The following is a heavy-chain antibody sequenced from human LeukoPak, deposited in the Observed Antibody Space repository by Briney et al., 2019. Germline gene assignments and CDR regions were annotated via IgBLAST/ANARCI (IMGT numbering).Heavy chain of an antibody. V-gene: IGHV3-23*01. CDR2: ISGSGGST. D-gene: IGHD3-22*01. Sequence: GGSLRLSCAASGFTFSSYGMSGVRQAPGKGREWVSAISGSGGSTYYADSVKGRFTISRANSKNTLYLQMNSLRAEDTDVYYCAKGLLLHYYDSSGYYCFDYWGQGTLVTVSS. J-gene: IGHJ4*02. CDR1: GFTFSSYG. CDR3: AKGLLLHYYDSSGYYCFDY.